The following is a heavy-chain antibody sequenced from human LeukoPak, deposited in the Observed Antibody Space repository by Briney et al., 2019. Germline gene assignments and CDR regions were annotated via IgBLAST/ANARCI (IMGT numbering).Heavy chain of an antibody. Sequence: SQTLSLTCAISGDSVSSNSATWNWIRQSPSRGLEWLGRTYYRSKWHNEYAVSVRSRITINADTYKNQFSVELNSVTREDTAVYFCARGLAGNVDVWGKGTTVTVSS. CDR3: ARGLAGNVDV. D-gene: IGHD6-19*01. V-gene: IGHV6-1*01. CDR2: TYYRSKWHN. CDR1: GDSVSSNSAT. J-gene: IGHJ6*04.